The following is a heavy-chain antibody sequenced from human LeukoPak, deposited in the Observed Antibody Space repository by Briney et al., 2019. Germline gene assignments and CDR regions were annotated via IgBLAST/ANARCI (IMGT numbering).Heavy chain of an antibody. Sequence: SETLSLTCTVSGGSISSYYWSWIRQPPGKGLEWIGYIYYSGSTNYNPSLKSRVTISVDTSKNQFSLKLSSVTAADTAVYYCARRGGAAAGVFDYWGQGTLVTVPS. CDR2: IYYSGST. V-gene: IGHV4-59*08. CDR1: GGSISSYY. CDR3: ARRGGAAAGVFDY. D-gene: IGHD6-13*01. J-gene: IGHJ4*02.